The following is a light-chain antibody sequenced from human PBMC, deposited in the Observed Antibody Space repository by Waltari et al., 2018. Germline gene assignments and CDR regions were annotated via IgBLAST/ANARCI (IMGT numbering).Light chain of an antibody. V-gene: IGLV2-11*01. CDR2: EVT. J-gene: IGLJ2*01. CDR3: CSYGGAKLI. Sequence: QSALTQPRSVSGSPGQSVALSGTGTDSDVGRFNSVSWYQQYPGKAPKLMIYEVTKRPSGVPDRFSGSKSGNTASLTISGLQAEDEADYYCCSYGGAKLIFGGGTRLTVL. CDR1: DSDVGRFNS.